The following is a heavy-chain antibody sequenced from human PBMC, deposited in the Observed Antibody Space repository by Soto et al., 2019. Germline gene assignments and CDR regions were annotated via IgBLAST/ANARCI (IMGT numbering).Heavy chain of an antibody. D-gene: IGHD3-16*01. V-gene: IGHV1-18*01. CDR3: ARGVTGGLNDY. CDR2: IGAYNGNT. J-gene: IGHJ4*02. Sequence: QVQLVQSGAEVKKPGASVKVSCKASGYTFTNYVITWVRQAPGQGLEWMGWIGAYNGNTNYPQSNQGRVTMSADTSTNTAYMELRSLRSDDTAVYFCARGVTGGLNDYWGQGTLVTVSS. CDR1: GYTFTNYV.